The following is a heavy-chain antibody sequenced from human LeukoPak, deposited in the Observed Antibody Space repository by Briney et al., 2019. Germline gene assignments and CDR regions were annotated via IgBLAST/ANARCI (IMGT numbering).Heavy chain of an antibody. V-gene: IGHV4-61*01. J-gene: IGHJ4*02. CDR2: VYYSGST. CDR3: ARIHRYCSGGACYVLDN. CDR1: GGSLRSSSYY. D-gene: IGHD2-15*01. Sequence: PSETLSLTCTVSGGSLRSSSYYWGWIRQPPGKGLEWIGYVYYSGSTNYNPSFKSRITISVDTSRNQFSLQLSSVTAADTAVYYCARIHRYCSGGACYVLDNWGQGTLVAVSS.